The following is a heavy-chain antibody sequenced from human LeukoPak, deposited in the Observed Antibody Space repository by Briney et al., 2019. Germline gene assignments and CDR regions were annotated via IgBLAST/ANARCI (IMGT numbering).Heavy chain of an antibody. J-gene: IGHJ4*02. CDR2: ISWNSGSI. CDR3: XXXXXXXXXGYYYGKENYFDY. CDR1: GFTFDDYA. D-gene: IGHD3-22*01. V-gene: IGHV3-9*01. Sequence: GGSLRLSCAASGFTFDDYAMHWVRQAPGKGLEWVSGISWNSGSIGCADSVKGRFTISRDNGKNSLYLQMNSLRVEDTAIYYCXXXXXXXXXGYYYGKENYFDYWGQGTLVTVSS.